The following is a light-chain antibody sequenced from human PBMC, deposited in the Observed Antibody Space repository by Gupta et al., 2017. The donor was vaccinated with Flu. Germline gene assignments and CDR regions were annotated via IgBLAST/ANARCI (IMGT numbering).Light chain of an antibody. CDR2: GAS. CDR1: QSVSTSY. J-gene: IGKJ1*01. V-gene: IGKV3-20*01. CDR3: QQGGSSPRT. Sequence: EIVLPQSPGTLSLSPGERATLSCRASQSVSTSYLAWYQQKPGQAPRLLIYGASSRATGIPDRFSGSESGTDFTLTISRLEPEDFAVYYCQQGGSSPRTFGQGTKVEIK.